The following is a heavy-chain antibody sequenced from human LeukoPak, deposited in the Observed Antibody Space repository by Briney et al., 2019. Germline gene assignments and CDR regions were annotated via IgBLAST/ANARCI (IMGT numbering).Heavy chain of an antibody. CDR1: GGSISSGSYY. Sequence: PSQTLSLTCTVSGGSISSGSYYWNWIRQPAGKGLEWIGRIYTSGSTNYNPSLKSRVTISVDTSKNQFSLKLSSVTAADTAVYYCARQGIADDYWGQGTLVTVSS. J-gene: IGHJ4*02. CDR3: ARQGIADDY. V-gene: IGHV4-61*02. D-gene: IGHD6-13*01. CDR2: IYTSGST.